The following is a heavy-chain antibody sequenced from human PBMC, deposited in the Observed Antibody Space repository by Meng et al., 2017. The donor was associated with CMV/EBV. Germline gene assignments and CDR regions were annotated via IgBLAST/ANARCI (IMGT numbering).Heavy chain of an antibody. CDR2: IGQDGSDK. D-gene: IGHD3-22*01. CDR3: ARDLRPAREGGLASYYYDSSGYLAY. V-gene: IGHV3-7*01. J-gene: IGHJ4*02. Sequence: GESLKISCTVSGITFSDFLMGWFRQAPGKGLAWVANIGQDGSDKNYVDSVKGRFTISRDNAKNSLYLQMNSLRAEDTAVYYCARDLRPAREGGLASYYYDSSGYLAYWGQGTLVTVSS. CDR1: GITFSDFL.